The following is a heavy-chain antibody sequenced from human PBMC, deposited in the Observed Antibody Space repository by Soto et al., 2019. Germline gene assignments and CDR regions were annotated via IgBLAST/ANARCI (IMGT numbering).Heavy chain of an antibody. J-gene: IGHJ6*02. D-gene: IGHD2-2*02. V-gene: IGHV5-10-1*01. CDR3: ARHKVYCSSTSCYTHYYGMDV. Sequence: GESKRVSCRGAGYSFTSYWSSWVRQMPGKGLEWMGRIDPSDPYTNYSPSFQGHVTISADKSISTAYLQWSSLKASDTAMYYCARHKVYCSSTSCYTHYYGMDVWGQGTTVTVSS. CDR1: GYSFTSYW. CDR2: IDPSDPYT.